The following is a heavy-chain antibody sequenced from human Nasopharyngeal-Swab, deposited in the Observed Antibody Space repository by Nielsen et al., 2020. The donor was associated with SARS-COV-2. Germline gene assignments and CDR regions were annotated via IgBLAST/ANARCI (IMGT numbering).Heavy chain of an antibody. D-gene: IGHD1-26*01. CDR1: GYSISSGYY. Sequence: SETLSLTCTVSGYSISSGYYWGWVRQPPGKGLEWIGNIYHSETTYYNPSLKSRVTISIDTSKNQFSLKLSSVTAADTAVYYCARIHVGGNYAFENWGQGTLVTVSS. V-gene: IGHV4-38-2*02. J-gene: IGHJ4*02. CDR3: ARIHVGGNYAFEN. CDR2: IYHSETT.